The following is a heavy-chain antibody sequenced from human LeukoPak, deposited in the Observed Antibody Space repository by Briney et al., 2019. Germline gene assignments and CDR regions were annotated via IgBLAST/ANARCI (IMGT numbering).Heavy chain of an antibody. CDR2: IIPTFGTA. CDR1: GYTFTSYY. D-gene: IGHD1-26*01. Sequence: ASVKVSCKASGYTFTSYYMHWVRQAPGQGLEWMGGIIPTFGTANYAQKFQGRVTITADKSTSTAYMELSSLRSEDTAVYYCARGGYLWELRAFDIWGQGTMVTVSS. V-gene: IGHV1-69*06. J-gene: IGHJ3*02. CDR3: ARGGYLWELRAFDI.